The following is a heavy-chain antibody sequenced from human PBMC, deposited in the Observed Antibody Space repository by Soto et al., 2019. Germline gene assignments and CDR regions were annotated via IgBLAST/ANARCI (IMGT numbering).Heavy chain of an antibody. CDR1: GFSFSSYC. CDR3: ARESGNTISPIGVVIIPNYGMDV. V-gene: IGHV3-74*01. J-gene: IGHJ6*02. D-gene: IGHD3-3*01. Sequence: XGSLRLSCAASGFSFSSYCMHWVRQAPGKGLVWVSRINSDVSSTSYADSVKGRFTISRDNAKNTLYLQMNSLRAEDTAVYYCARESGNTISPIGVVIIPNYGMDVWGQGTTVTVSS. CDR2: INSDVSST.